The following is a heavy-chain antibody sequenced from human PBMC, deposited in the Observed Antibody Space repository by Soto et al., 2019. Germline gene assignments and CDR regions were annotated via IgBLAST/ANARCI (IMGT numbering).Heavy chain of an antibody. CDR2: THDSGST. CDR1: GGSITSSH. J-gene: IGHJ5*02. V-gene: IGHV4-59*08. CDR3: ARHSFCSSVCWFDP. Sequence: PSETLSLTCTVSGGSITSSHWSWIRQSPGKGLEWIGYTHDSGSTNYNPSLKSRVTMSVDRSKNQFSLKLSSVTAADTAVYYCARHSFCSSVCWFDPWGQGTLVTVSS. D-gene: IGHD2-2*01.